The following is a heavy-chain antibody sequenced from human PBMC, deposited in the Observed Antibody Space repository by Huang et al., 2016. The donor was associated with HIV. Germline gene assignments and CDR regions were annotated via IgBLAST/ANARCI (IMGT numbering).Heavy chain of an antibody. V-gene: IGHV7-4-1*02. Sequence: QVQLVQSGSELKKPGASVKVSGKASGYNFTNYAMTWVRQAPGQGLECMGWFNTNTGNPTYAMGLTVLFVFSSNTSVSTAFLQISSLKAEDTAIYYCARGCSSWPNSDYWGQGTLVTVSS. CDR1: GYNFTNYA. D-gene: IGHD6-13*01. CDR3: ARGCSSWPNSDY. CDR2: FNTNTGNP. J-gene: IGHJ4*02.